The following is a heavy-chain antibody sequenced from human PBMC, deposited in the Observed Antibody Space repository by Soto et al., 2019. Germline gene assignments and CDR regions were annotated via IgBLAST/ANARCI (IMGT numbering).Heavy chain of an antibody. J-gene: IGHJ5*02. CDR2: IHYSGST. Sequence: PLETLSLTCTVSGGSIISYYWSWIRQPPGKGLEWIGYIHYSGSTNYNPSLKSRVTISVDTSKNQFSLKLNSVTAADTAVYYCARPHGGSSGWDNWFDPWGQGTLVTVSS. V-gene: IGHV4-59*01. D-gene: IGHD6-25*01. CDR1: GGSIISYY. CDR3: ARPHGGSSGWDNWFDP.